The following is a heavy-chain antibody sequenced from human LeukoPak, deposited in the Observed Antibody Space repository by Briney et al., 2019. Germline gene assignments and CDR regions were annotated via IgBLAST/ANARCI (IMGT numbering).Heavy chain of an antibody. CDR3: ARDRIEGATSDFDY. CDR1: GLTVSDNF. D-gene: IGHD2-21*01. V-gene: IGHV3-66*01. J-gene: IGHJ4*02. CDR2: LYRGGNT. Sequence: PGGSLRLSCAASGLTVSDNFMSWVRQAPGKGLEWVPVLYRGGNTYYADSVRGRFTISRDNSKNMVYLQMNSLTAEDTAVYYCARDRIEGATSDFDYWGQGTLVTVSS.